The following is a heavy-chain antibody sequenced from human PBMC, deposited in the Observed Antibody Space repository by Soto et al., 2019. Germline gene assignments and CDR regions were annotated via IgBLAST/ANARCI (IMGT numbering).Heavy chain of an antibody. J-gene: IGHJ4*02. CDR2: IIPNFDTP. CDR1: GDSSNTFA. V-gene: IGHV1-69*06. Sequence: QVQLVQSGAEVKKPGSSVKLSCKASGDSSNTFAVTWVRQAPGQGLEWMGGIIPNFDTPNYAQKFQGRVTIIADKSTSTPYMELSSLRSEDTAVYYCARPYYDSSGYYLWYFDYWGQGTLVTVSS. CDR3: ARPYYDSSGYYLWYFDY. D-gene: IGHD3-22*01.